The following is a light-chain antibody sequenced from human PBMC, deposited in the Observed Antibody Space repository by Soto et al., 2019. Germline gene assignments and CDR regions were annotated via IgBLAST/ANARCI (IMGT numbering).Light chain of an antibody. CDR2: EVN. V-gene: IGLV2-8*01. CDR1: SSDVGGYDY. CDR3: SSYARGNNVV. Sequence: QSALTQPPSASGSPAQSVTISCTGTSSDVGGYDYVSWYQQHPGKAPRFLIYEVNKRPSGVPDRFSGSKSGNTASLTVSGLQAEDEADYYCSSYARGNNVVFGGGTKVTVL. J-gene: IGLJ3*02.